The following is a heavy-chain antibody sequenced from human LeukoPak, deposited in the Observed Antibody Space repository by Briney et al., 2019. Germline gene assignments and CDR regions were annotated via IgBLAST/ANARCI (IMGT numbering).Heavy chain of an antibody. CDR2: IYYSGST. Sequence: SETLSLTCTVSGGSISSSSYYWGWIRQPPGKGLEWIGSIYYSGSTYYNPSLKSRVTISVDTSKNQFSLKLSSVTAADTAVYYCARDGRDGYNLLDYWGQGTLVTVSS. CDR1: GGSISSSSYY. J-gene: IGHJ4*02. V-gene: IGHV4-39*07. D-gene: IGHD5-24*01. CDR3: ARDGRDGYNLLDY.